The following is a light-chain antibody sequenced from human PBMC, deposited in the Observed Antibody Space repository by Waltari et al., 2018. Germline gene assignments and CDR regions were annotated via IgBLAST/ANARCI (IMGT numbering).Light chain of an antibody. CDR1: QSISSY. J-gene: IGKJ1*01. V-gene: IGKV1-39*01. CDR2: AAS. Sequence: DIQMTQSPSSLSASVGDRVTITCRASQSISSYLNWYQQKPGKAPKLLIYAASSLQSGGPSRFSGSGSGTDFTLTISSLQPEDFATYYCQQSYSTLPWTFGQGTKVEIK. CDR3: QQSYSTLPWT.